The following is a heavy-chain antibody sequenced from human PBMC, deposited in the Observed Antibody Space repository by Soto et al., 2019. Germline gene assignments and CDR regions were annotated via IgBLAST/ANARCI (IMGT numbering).Heavy chain of an antibody. CDR3: AGADSSGWYRGTYYFDY. V-gene: IGHV1-69*01. D-gene: IGHD6-19*01. Sequence: QVQLVQSGAEVKKPGSSAKVSCKASGGTFSSYAISWVRQAPGQGLEWMGGIIPIFGTANYAQKFQGRVTITADESTSTAYMEVSRLRSEDTAVYYCAGADSSGWYRGTYYFDYWGQGTLVTVSS. CDR2: IIPIFGTA. J-gene: IGHJ4*02. CDR1: GGTFSSYA.